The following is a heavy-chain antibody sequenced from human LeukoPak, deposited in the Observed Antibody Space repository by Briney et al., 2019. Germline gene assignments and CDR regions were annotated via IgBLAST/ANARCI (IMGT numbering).Heavy chain of an antibody. V-gene: IGHV4-4*02. Sequence: PSETLSLTCGVSGGSITNTNYWTWVRQPRGKGLDWIGEVNLQGSTNYNPSLMGRVAIAVDTSENHISLQLTSVTAADTAVYYCAREGGPYRPLDYSGQGTLVTVSS. J-gene: IGHJ4*02. CDR3: AREGGPYRPLDY. CDR1: GGSITNTNY. CDR2: VNLQGST.